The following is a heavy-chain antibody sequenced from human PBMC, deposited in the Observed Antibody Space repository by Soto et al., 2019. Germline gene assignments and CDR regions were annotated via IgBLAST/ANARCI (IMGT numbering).Heavy chain of an antibody. V-gene: IGHV4-31*02. J-gene: IGHJ5*02. Sequence: PAETLSLTCTVSGGSIRSGAYYWGWIRPHPGKGLEWIGYISHRGTAYYTPSLKRRVSLSVDPSKSQFPLNVTSLTAADTAVYYCARVSATGTRWFDPWGPGTLVTVSS. CDR3: ARVSATGTRWFDP. CDR1: GGSIRSGAYY. CDR2: ISHRGTA. D-gene: IGHD6-13*01.